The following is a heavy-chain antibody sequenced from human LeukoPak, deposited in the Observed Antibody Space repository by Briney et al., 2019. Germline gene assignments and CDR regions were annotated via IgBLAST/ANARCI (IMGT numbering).Heavy chain of an antibody. V-gene: IGHV5-51*01. CDR3: ARRGYGTPSRLYYFDY. Sequence: GESLKISCKGSGYSFTSYWIGWVRQLPGKGLEWMGIIYPGDSDIRYSPSFQGQVTISADKSISTAYLQWSSLKASDTAMYYCARRGYGTPSRLYYFDYWGQGTLVTVSS. CDR2: IYPGDSDI. CDR1: GYSFTSYW. J-gene: IGHJ4*02. D-gene: IGHD5-12*01.